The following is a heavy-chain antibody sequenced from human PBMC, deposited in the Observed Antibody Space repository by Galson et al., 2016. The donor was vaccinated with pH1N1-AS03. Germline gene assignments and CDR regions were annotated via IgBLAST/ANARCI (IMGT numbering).Heavy chain of an antibody. CDR2: INGSGGST. J-gene: IGHJ4*02. V-gene: IGHV3-23*01. Sequence: SLRLSCAASGFTFTTFAMSWVRQAPGKGLEWVSAINGSGGSTHYADSVKGRFTVSRDNSKNTLYLQPNSPRAEDTALYYCAKGSGYCSDATCYRFDHWGQGTLVTVSS. CDR1: GFTFTTFA. D-gene: IGHD2-15*01. CDR3: AKGSGYCSDATCYRFDH.